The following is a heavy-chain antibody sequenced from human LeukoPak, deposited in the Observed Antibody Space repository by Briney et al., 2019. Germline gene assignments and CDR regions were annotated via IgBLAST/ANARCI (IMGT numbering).Heavy chain of an antibody. CDR3: ARGSPFRTFDY. J-gene: IGHJ4*02. V-gene: IGHV4-30-2*01. CDR1: GGSISSGGYY. CDR2: IYHSGST. Sequence: PSETLSLTCTVSGGSISSGGYYWSWIRQPPGKGLEWIGYIYHSGSTYYNPSLKSRVTISVDRSKNQFSLKLSSVTAADTAVYYCARGSPFRTFDYWGQGTLVTVSS.